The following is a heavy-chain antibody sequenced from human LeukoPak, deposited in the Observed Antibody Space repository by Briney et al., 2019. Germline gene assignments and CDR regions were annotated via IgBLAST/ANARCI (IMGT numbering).Heavy chain of an antibody. D-gene: IGHD2-2*01. CDR3: AKGTAVDRQYFEN. J-gene: IGHJ4*02. CDR2: ISFDGSHK. Sequence: GRPLRLSCAASRFTFSACGMHWVRQAPGKGLEWVAAISFDGSHKYYADSVKGRFTISRDNSMNTLYLQMNSLRAEDTAVYYCAKGTAVDRQYFENWGQGTLVTVSS. V-gene: IGHV3-30*18. CDR1: RFTFSACG.